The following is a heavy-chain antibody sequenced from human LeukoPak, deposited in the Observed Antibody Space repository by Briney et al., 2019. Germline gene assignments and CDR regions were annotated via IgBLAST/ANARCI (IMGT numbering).Heavy chain of an antibody. J-gene: IGHJ4*02. V-gene: IGHV1-69*05. CDR3: ARDPKLELRPYYFDY. CDR2: IIPIFGTA. D-gene: IGHD1-7*01. Sequence: ASVKVSCKASGGTFSSYAISWVRQAPGPGLELMGRIIPIFGTANYAQKFQGGVTITTDESTSTAYMELSSLRAEDTAVYYCARDPKLELRPYYFDYWGQGTLVTVSS. CDR1: GGTFSSYA.